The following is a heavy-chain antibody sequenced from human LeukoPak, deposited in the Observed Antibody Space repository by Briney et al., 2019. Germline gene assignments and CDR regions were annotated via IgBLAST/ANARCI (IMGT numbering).Heavy chain of an antibody. Sequence: ASVKVSCKASGYTLRDYYIYWVRQAPGQGLEWLGWLNPHSGGTNYAQKFQGRVTLTSDTSISTAYMELSPLTSDDTAIYYCVRGLRIINGLDVWGQGTTVIVSS. CDR2: LNPHSGGT. J-gene: IGHJ6*02. CDR1: GYTLRDYY. V-gene: IGHV1-2*02. CDR3: VRGLRIINGLDV. D-gene: IGHD2-15*01.